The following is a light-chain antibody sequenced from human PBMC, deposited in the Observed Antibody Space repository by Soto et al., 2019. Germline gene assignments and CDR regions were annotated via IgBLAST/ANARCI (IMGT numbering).Light chain of an antibody. J-gene: IGLJ2*01. V-gene: IGLV1-40*01. CDR2: GNS. Sequence: QSVLTQPPSVSGAPGQRVTISCTGSSSNIGAGYDVHWYQHLPGTAPKLLISGNSNRPSGVPDRFSGSKSGTSASLAITGLQAEDEADYYCQAYDSSRSDVVFGGGTKRTVL. CDR1: SSNIGAGYD. CDR3: QAYDSSRSDVV.